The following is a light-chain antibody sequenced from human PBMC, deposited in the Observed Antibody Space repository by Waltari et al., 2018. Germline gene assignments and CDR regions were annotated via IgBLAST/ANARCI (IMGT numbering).Light chain of an antibody. J-gene: IGKJ5*01. CDR2: EAS. CDR1: QNINDK. CDR3: QQYNDWPPIT. Sequence: EVVMTQSPDTLSVSPGERATLSCRARQNINDKLAVYQQKPGQAPKRLIFEASTRATGVPARFSGSGSGKDFTLTISSLQSEDFAIYYCQQYNDWPPITFGPGTRLQIK. V-gene: IGKV3-15*01.